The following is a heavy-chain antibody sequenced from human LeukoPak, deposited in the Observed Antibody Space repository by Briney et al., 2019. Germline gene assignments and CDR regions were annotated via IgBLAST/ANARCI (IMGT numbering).Heavy chain of an antibody. CDR2: FDPEDGET. J-gene: IGHJ6*03. V-gene: IGHV1-24*01. D-gene: IGHD7-27*01. CDR3: ATRGNNWGYYYYYMDV. CDR1: GYTLTELS. Sequence: ASVKVSCKVSGYTLTELSMHWVRQAPGKGLEGMGGFDPEDGETIYAQKFQGRVTMTEDTSTDTAYMELSSLRSEDTAVYYCATRGNNWGYYYYYMDVWGKGTTVTVSS.